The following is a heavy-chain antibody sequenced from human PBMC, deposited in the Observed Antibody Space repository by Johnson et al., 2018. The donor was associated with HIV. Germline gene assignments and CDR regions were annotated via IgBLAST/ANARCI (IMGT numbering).Heavy chain of an antibody. V-gene: IGHV3-7*03. J-gene: IGHJ3*02. D-gene: IGHD2-21*01. CDR3: TTVDCGGDCYSGHAFDI. CDR2: IKQDGSEK. CDR1: GFTFSSYW. Sequence: VQLVESGGGVVQPGRSLRLSCAASGFTFSSYWMSWVRQAPGKGLEWVANIKQDGSEKYYVDSVKGRFTISRDNSKNTLYLQMNSLKTEDTAVYYCTTVDCGGDCYSGHAFDIWGQGTMVTVSS.